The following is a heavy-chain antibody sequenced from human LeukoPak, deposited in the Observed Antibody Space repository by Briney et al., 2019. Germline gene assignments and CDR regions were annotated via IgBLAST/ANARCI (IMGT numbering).Heavy chain of an antibody. Sequence: PSETLSLTCTVSGGSISSYYWSWIRQPPGKGLEWIGEINHSGSTNYNPSLKSRVTISVDTSKNQFSLKLSSVTAADTAVYYCARGRGNGHVYWGQGTLVTVSS. CDR2: INHSGST. CDR1: GGSISSYY. D-gene: IGHD2-15*01. J-gene: IGHJ4*02. V-gene: IGHV4-34*01. CDR3: ARGRGNGHVY.